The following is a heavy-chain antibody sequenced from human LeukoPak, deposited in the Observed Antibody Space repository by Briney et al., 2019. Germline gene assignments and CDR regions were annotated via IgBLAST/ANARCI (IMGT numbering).Heavy chain of an antibody. CDR3: ARGRGVWGSYRPFFDY. CDR2: INHSGST. V-gene: IGHV4-34*01. J-gene: IGHJ4*02. D-gene: IGHD3-16*02. Sequence: PSETLSLTCAVYGGSFSGYYWSWIRQPPGKGLEWIGEINHSGSTNYNPSLKSRVTISVDTSKNQFFLKLSSVTAADTAVYYCARGRGVWGSYRPFFDYWGQGTLVTVSS. CDR1: GGSFSGYY.